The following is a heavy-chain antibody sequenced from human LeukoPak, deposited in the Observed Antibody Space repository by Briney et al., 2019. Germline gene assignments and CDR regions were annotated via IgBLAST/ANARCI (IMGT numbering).Heavy chain of an antibody. CDR2: ISYDGSNK. D-gene: IGHD3-9*01. Sequence: GGSLRLSCAASGFTFSSYGMHWVRQAPGKGLEWVAVISYDGSNKYYADSVKGRFTISRDNSKNTLYLQMNSQRAEDTAVYYCAKDRLTGYPSYYFDYWGQGTLVTVSS. V-gene: IGHV3-30*18. CDR3: AKDRLTGYPSYYFDY. CDR1: GFTFSSYG. J-gene: IGHJ4*02.